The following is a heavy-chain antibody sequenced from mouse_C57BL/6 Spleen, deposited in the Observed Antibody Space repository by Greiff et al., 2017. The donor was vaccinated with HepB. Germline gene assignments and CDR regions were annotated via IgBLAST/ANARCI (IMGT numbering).Heavy chain of an antibody. D-gene: IGHD1-1*02. Sequence: LVESGPGLVAPSQSLSITCTVSGFSLTSYGVDWVRQSPGKGLEWLGVIWGVGSTNYNSALKSRLSISKDNSKSQVFLKMNSLQTDDTAMYYCAVGVGGGFAYWGQGTLVTVSA. CDR1: GFSLTSYG. V-gene: IGHV2-6*01. J-gene: IGHJ3*01. CDR3: AVGVGGGFAY. CDR2: IWGVGST.